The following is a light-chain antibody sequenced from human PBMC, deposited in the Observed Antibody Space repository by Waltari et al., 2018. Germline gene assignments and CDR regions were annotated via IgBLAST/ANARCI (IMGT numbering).Light chain of an antibody. CDR2: VAS. Sequence: EVVLTQSPATLSLSPGERATLSCRASQSVGSSFLAWYQHKRGQPTRLLIYVASNRATGIPDRFSGSGSGTDVTLTISRLEPEDFAVYYCQQYGDSPTFGGGTKVEI. CDR3: QQYGDSPT. J-gene: IGKJ4*01. V-gene: IGKV3-20*01. CDR1: QSVGSSF.